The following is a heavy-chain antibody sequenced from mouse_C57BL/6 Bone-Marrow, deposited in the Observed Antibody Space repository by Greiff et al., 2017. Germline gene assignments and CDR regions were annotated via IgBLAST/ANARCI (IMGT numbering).Heavy chain of an antibody. V-gene: IGHV1-74*01. CDR3: AIYNSPFAY. CDR1: GYTFTSYW. Sequence: VQLQQPGAELVKPGASVKVSCKASGYTFTSYWMHWVKQRPGQGLEWIGRIHPSDSAKYYNQKFKGKATLAVDKSSSTAYMQRSSLTSEDSAVYYLAIYNSPFAYWGQGTLVTVSA. J-gene: IGHJ3*01. CDR2: IHPSDSAK. D-gene: IGHD1-3*01.